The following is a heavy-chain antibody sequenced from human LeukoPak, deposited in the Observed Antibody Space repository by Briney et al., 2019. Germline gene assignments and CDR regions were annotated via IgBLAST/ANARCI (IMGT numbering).Heavy chain of an antibody. Sequence: SETLSLTCTVSGGSISSYYWSWIRQPPGKGLEWIGYIYYSGSTNYNPSLKSRVTISVDTSKNQFSLKLSSVTAADTAVYYCARDLGGGYRPLEDWGQGTLVTVSS. CDR1: GGSISSYY. V-gene: IGHV4-59*01. D-gene: IGHD1-26*01. J-gene: IGHJ4*02. CDR3: ARDLGGGYRPLED. CDR2: IYYSGST.